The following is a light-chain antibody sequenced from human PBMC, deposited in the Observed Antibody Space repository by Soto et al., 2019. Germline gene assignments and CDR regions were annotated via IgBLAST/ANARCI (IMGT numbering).Light chain of an antibody. Sequence: EIVMTQSPATLSVSPGESATLSCRASQNVGTNLAWFQQKPGQAPRLLIYGASTRATGIPARFSGSGSGTEFTLTISSLQSEDFVVYYCQQYSKWPPYTFGQGTKLEIK. CDR1: QNVGTN. CDR2: GAS. V-gene: IGKV3-15*01. CDR3: QQYSKWPPYT. J-gene: IGKJ2*01.